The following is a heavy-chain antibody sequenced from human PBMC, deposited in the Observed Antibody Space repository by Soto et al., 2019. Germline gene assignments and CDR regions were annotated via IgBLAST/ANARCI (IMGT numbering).Heavy chain of an antibody. CDR1: GFTFTSSA. CDR3: AADRINLIVGDDYGMDV. CDR2: IVVGSGNT. V-gene: IGHV1-58*02. J-gene: IGHJ6*02. Sequence: QMQLVQSGPEVKKPGTSVKVSCKASGFTFTSSAMQWVRQARGQRLEWIGWIVVGSGNTNYAQKFQERVTITRDMSTSTAYMELSSLRSEDTAVYYCAADRINLIVGDDYGMDVWGQGTTVTVSS. D-gene: IGHD1-26*01.